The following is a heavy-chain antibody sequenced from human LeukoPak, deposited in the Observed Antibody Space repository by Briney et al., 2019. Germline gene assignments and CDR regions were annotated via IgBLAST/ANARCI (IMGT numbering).Heavy chain of an antibody. Sequence: TLSLTCTVSGGSISSGDYYWSWIRQPPGKGLEWIGYIYYSGRTYYNPSLKSRVTISVDTSKNQFSLKLSSVTAADTAVYYCARDTSADSGYEICGMDVWGQGTTVTVSS. V-gene: IGHV4-30-4*01. CDR1: GGSISSGDYY. CDR2: IYYSGRT. J-gene: IGHJ6*02. CDR3: ARDTSADSGYEICGMDV. D-gene: IGHD5-12*01.